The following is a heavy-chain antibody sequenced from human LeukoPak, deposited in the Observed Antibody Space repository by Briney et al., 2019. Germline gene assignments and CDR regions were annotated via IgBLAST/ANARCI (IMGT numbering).Heavy chain of an antibody. J-gene: IGHJ5*02. Sequence: GGSPRLSCVPSGFTFSSYAMSWVRQAPGKGLEWVSAISGSGGSTYYADSVKGRFTISRDNSKNTLYLQMNSLRAEDTAVYYCAKDYSSSWYSGFDPWGQATLVTVSS. CDR2: ISGSGGST. V-gene: IGHV3-23*01. CDR1: GFTFSSYA. D-gene: IGHD6-13*01. CDR3: AKDYSSSWYSGFDP.